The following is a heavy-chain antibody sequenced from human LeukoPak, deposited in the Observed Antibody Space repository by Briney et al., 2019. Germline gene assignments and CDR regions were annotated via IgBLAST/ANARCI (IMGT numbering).Heavy chain of an antibody. CDR3: ARGVGPTTAQSTFDY. CDR1: GGSISSYY. D-gene: IGHD1-26*01. Sequence: NTSETLSLTCTVSGGSISSYYWSWIRQPAGKGLEWMGRIYTSGSTNYNPSLKSRVTMSVDTSKNQLSLKLTSVTAADTAVYYCARGVGPTTAQSTFDYWGQGALVTVSS. CDR2: IYTSGST. V-gene: IGHV4-4*07. J-gene: IGHJ4*02.